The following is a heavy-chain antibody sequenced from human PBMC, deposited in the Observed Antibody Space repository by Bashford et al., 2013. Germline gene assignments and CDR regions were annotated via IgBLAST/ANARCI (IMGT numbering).Heavy chain of an antibody. CDR3: ARATRGSSWSDYINDGFDS. CDR1: GYTFTSYD. V-gene: IGHV1-8*01. J-gene: IGHJ3*01. CDR2: MNPNSGNT. Sequence: VASVKVSCKASGYTFTSYDINWVRQATGQGLEWMGWMNPNSGNTGYAHKFQGRVTMTRDTSISTAYMELSSLRSEDTAVYYCARATRGSSWSDYINDGFDSLGPGDNGHRLL. D-gene: IGHD3-3*01.